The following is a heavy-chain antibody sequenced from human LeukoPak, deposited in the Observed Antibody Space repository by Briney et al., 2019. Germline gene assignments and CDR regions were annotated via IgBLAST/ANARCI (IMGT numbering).Heavy chain of an antibody. J-gene: IGHJ3*02. D-gene: IGHD4-17*01. V-gene: IGHV3-23*01. CDR3: ALQGSRSSSRSDDYGDPRPDAFDI. CDR2: ISGSGGST. Sequence: PGGTLRLSCAASGFTFSSYGMSWVRQAPGKGLEWVSAISGSGGSTYYADSVKGRFTISRDNSKNTLYLQMNSLRAEDTAVYYCALQGSRSSSRSDDYGDPRPDAFDIWGQGTMVTVSS. CDR1: GFTFSSYG.